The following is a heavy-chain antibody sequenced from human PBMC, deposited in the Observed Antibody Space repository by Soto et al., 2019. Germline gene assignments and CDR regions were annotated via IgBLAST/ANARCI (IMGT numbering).Heavy chain of an antibody. CDR2: IIPIFGTA. Sequence: SVKVSCKASGGTFSSYAISWVRQAPGQGLEWMGGIIPIFGTANYAQKFQGRVTVTADKSTSTAYMELSSLRSEDTAVYYCAREHSEYYYDSSGYSLGAFDIWGQGTMVTVSS. J-gene: IGHJ3*02. D-gene: IGHD3-22*01. CDR3: AREHSEYYYDSSGYSLGAFDI. V-gene: IGHV1-69*06. CDR1: GGTFSSYA.